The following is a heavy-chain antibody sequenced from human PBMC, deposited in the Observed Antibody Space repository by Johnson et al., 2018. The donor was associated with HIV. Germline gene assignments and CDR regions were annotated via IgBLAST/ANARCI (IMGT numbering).Heavy chain of an antibody. J-gene: IGHJ3*02. CDR2: IWYDGSNK. CDR1: GCTFSRDD. Sequence: QVQLVESGGGLEQPGGSLRLSCADSGCTFSRDDMHGVRQATGKGLEWVAVIWYDGSNKYYADSVKGRFTISRDNSKNTLYLQMNSLRAEDTAVYYCAKDFGYPRPRDAFDIWGQGTMVTVSS. CDR3: AKDFGYPRPRDAFDI. D-gene: IGHD5-12*01. V-gene: IGHV3-33*06.